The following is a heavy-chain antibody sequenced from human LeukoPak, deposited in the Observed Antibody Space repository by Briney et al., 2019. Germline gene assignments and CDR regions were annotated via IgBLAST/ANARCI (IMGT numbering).Heavy chain of an antibody. CDR3: ARRRGYSYDLDY. CDR1: GFTFSSYA. J-gene: IGHJ4*02. Sequence: GGSLRLSCAASGFTFSSYAMHWVRQAPGKGLEYVSAISSNGGSTYYANSVKGRFTNSRDNSKNTLYLQMGSLRAEDMAVYYCARRRGYSYDLDYWGQGTLVTVSS. CDR2: ISSNGGST. V-gene: IGHV3-64*01. D-gene: IGHD5-18*01.